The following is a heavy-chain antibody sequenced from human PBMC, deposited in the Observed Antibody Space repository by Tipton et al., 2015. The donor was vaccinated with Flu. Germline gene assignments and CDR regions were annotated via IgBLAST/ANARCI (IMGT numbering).Heavy chain of an antibody. CDR3: ARGSMGGDGYNLGY. CDR2: IYYSGST. CDR1: GGSISSYY. J-gene: IGHJ4*02. Sequence: TLSLTCTVSGGSISSYYWSWIRQPPGKGLEWIGYIYYSGSTNYNPSLKSRVTISVDTSKNQFSLKLSSVTAADTAVYYCARGSMGGDGYNLGYWGQGTLVTVSS. V-gene: IGHV4-59*01. D-gene: IGHD5-24*01.